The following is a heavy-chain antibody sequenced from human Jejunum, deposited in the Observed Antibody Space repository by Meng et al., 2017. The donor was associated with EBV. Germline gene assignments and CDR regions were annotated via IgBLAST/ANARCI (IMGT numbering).Heavy chain of an antibody. CDR1: GFTVSSDY. J-gene: IGHJ4*02. CDR2: ISPGGSI. CDR3: ARHRDVDYHLHY. Sequence: VQLVESGGGLIQPGWYLRLSCAASGFTVSSDYMSWVRQAPGKGLEWVSVISPGGSIFYADSVKGRFTISRDNSKNTLYLQMNSLGAEDTAVYYCARHRDVDYHLHYWGQGSLVTVSS. V-gene: IGHV3-53*01. D-gene: IGHD4-17*01.